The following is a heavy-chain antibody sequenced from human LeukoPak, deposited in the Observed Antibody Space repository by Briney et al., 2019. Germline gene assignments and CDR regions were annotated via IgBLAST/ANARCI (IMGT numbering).Heavy chain of an antibody. CDR2: FYYSGST. CDR3: ASCYYDSSGYYYCFDY. CDR1: GGSISSSSYY. D-gene: IGHD3-22*01. V-gene: IGHV4-39*01. Sequence: SETPSLTCTVSGGSISSSSYYWGWIRQPPGKGLEWIGSFYYSGSTYYNPSLKSRVTISVDTSKNQFSLKLSSVTAADTAVYYCASCYYDSSGYYYCFDYWGQGTLVTVSS. J-gene: IGHJ4*02.